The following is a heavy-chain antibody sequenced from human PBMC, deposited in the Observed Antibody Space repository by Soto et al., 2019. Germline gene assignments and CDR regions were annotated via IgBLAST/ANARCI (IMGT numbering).Heavy chain of an antibody. V-gene: IGHV1-69*06. CDR2: IIPIFGTA. Sequence: SVKVSCKASGGTFSSYAISWVRQAPGQGLEWMGGIIPIFGTANYAQKFQGRVTITADKSTSTAYMELSSLRSEDTAVYYCARQQLRFLEWLRGDNWFDPWGQGTLVTVSS. J-gene: IGHJ5*02. CDR1: GGTFSSYA. CDR3: ARQQLRFLEWLRGDNWFDP. D-gene: IGHD3-3*01.